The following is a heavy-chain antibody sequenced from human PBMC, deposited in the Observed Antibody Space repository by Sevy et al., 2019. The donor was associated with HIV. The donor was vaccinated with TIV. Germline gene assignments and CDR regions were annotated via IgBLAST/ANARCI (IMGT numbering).Heavy chain of an antibody. CDR2: ISGSGGST. CDR1: GFTFSSYA. Sequence: GGSLRLSCAASGFTFSSYAMSWVRQAPGKGLEWVSAISGSGGSTYYADSVKGRFTISRDNSKNTLYLLMNSLRAEDTAVYYCAKDRAEGYYGSGSYHDYYYYYYMDVWGKGTTVTVSS. CDR3: AKDRAEGYYGSGSYHDYYYYYYMDV. V-gene: IGHV3-23*01. D-gene: IGHD3-10*01. J-gene: IGHJ6*03.